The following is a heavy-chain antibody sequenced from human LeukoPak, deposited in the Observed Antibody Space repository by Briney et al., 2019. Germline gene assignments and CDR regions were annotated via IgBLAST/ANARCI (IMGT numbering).Heavy chain of an antibody. CDR3: AKEASMGKLKGGELDY. Sequence: GRSLRLSCAASGFTFSSYGMHWVRQAPGKGLEWVAVISYDGSNKYYADSVKGRFTISRDNSKNTLYLQMNSLRAEGTAVYYCAKEASMGKLKGGELDYWGQGTLVTVSS. V-gene: IGHV3-30*18. CDR2: ISYDGSNK. J-gene: IGHJ4*02. CDR1: GFTFSSYG. D-gene: IGHD2-2*01.